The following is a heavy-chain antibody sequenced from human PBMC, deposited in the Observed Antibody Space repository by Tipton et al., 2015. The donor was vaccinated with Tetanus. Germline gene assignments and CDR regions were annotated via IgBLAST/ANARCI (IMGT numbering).Heavy chain of an antibody. CDR2: IWSDGSQK. V-gene: IGHV3-33*01. CDR1: GFTFNTYG. Sequence: SGFTFNTYGMNWVRQAPGKGLGWGAVIWSDGSQKDYADTVKDRVTISRDNSKNTLYLQLNSLRSEDTAVYYCARIACTGNNCRPYSCCGMDVWSQEPTVPFPS. J-gene: IGHJ6*02. CDR3: ARIACTGNNCRPYSCCGMDV. D-gene: IGHD2-8*02.